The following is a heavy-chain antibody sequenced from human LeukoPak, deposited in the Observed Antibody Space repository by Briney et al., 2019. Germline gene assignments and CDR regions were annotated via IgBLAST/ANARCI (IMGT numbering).Heavy chain of an antibody. CDR3: VRDRTKYCSSTSCPLDY. V-gene: IGHV1-2*02. J-gene: IGHJ4*02. Sequence: RASVTVSCKASGYSFTVYYMHWVRQAPGQGLEWMGWINPYCGGTNYPQKFQGRVTITRDTPISTAYMELSRLRSDDTAVYYCVRDRTKYCSSTSCPLDYWGQGTLVTVSS. CDR2: INPYCGGT. CDR1: GYSFTVYY. D-gene: IGHD2-2*01.